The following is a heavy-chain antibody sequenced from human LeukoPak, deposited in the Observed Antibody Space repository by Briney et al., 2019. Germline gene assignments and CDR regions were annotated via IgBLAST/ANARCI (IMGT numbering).Heavy chain of an antibody. CDR2: MNPNSGNT. Sequence: ASVKVSCKASGYTFTSYDINWVRQATGQGLEWMGWMNPNSGNTGYAQKFQGRVTTTRNTSISTAYMELSSLRSEDTAVYYCARDVIGSWYSSSWGVDYWGQGTLVTVSS. CDR1: GYTFTSYD. D-gene: IGHD6-13*01. J-gene: IGHJ4*02. CDR3: ARDVIGSWYSSSWGVDY. V-gene: IGHV1-8*01.